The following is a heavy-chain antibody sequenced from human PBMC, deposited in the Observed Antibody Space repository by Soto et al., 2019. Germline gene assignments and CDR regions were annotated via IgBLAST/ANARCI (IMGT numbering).Heavy chain of an antibody. D-gene: IGHD6-13*01. V-gene: IGHV4-39*01. J-gene: IGHJ6*02. Sequence: QLHLQESGPGLVKPSETLSLTCTVSGGSISSTNYFWGCIRQSPGKGLEWIGSIFYTGTTYYNPSLKGRVTMSVDTSKNQFSLHLTSVTAADTAVYYCARVGGEGGGSSWKSLDVWGQGSTVTVSS. CDR2: IFYTGTT. CDR1: GGSISSTNYF. CDR3: ARVGGEGGGSSWKSLDV.